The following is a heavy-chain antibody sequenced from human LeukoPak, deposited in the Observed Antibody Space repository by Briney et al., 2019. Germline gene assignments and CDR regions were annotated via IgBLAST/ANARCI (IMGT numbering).Heavy chain of an antibody. Sequence: SETLSLTCTVSGGSISSSSYYWGWIRQPPGKGLEWIVSIYYSGSTYYNPSLKSRVTISVNTSKNQFSLKLSSVTAADTAVYYCARSGITIFGVKPPGGFDPWGQGTLVTVSS. CDR2: IYYSGST. J-gene: IGHJ5*02. CDR3: ARSGITIFGVKPPGGFDP. CDR1: GGSISSSSYY. V-gene: IGHV4-39*01. D-gene: IGHD3-3*01.